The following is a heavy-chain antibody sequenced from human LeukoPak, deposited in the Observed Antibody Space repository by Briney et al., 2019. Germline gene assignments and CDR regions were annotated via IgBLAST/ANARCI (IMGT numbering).Heavy chain of an antibody. CDR3: ARDSAMILDAFDI. Sequence: SETLSLTCTVFGGSISSYYWSWIRQPPGKGLEWIGYIYYSGSTNYNPSLKSRVTISVDTSKNQFSLKLSSVTAADTAVYYCARDSAMILDAFDIWGQGTMVTVSS. J-gene: IGHJ3*02. D-gene: IGHD3-22*01. CDR1: GGSISSYY. CDR2: IYYSGST. V-gene: IGHV4-59*01.